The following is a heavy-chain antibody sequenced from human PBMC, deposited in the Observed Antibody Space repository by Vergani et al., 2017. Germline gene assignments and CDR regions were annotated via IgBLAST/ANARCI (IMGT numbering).Heavy chain of an antibody. CDR3: ARRSGIVYDMFSGTLYVWDS. Sequence: QVQLQESGPGLVKPSETLSLTCAVSGFSIDNGYYWDWIRQPPGKGLEWIGSIYRTGRTHFNPSLKSRVTISVDTSNNHFSLRLYSLTAADTAVYYCARRSGIVYDMFSGTLYVWDSWGQGTLFTFSS. V-gene: IGHV4-38-2*01. J-gene: IGHJ5*01. CDR2: IYRTGRT. CDR1: GFSIDNGYY. D-gene: IGHD3-16*01.